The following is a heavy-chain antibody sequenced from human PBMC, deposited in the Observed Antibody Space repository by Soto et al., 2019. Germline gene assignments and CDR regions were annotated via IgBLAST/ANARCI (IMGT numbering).Heavy chain of an antibody. CDR2: INHSGST. D-gene: IGHD6-19*01. CDR3: AREQAVAGELDY. J-gene: IGHJ4*02. Sequence: PSENPSLTSAFYCGSLRGFYLSWVPQPPGKGLEWIGEINHSGSTNYNPSLKSRVTISVDTSKNQFSLKLSSVTAADTAVYYCAREQAVAGELDYWGQGTLVTVSS. V-gene: IGHV4-34*01. CDR1: CGSLRGFY.